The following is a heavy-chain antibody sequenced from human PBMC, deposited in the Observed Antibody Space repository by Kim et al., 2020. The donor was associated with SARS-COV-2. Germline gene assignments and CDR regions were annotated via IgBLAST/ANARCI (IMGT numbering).Heavy chain of an antibody. D-gene: IGHD6-19*01. J-gene: IGHJ4*02. CDR3: AKDPRHSSGWSQHY. V-gene: IGHV3-23*01. Sequence: GGSLRLSCAASGFTFSSYAMSWVRQAPGKGLEWVSAISGSGGSTYYADSVKGRFTISRDNSKNTLYLQMNSLRAEDTAVYYCAKDPRHSSGWSQHYWGQGTLVTVSS. CDR2: ISGSGGST. CDR1: GFTFSSYA.